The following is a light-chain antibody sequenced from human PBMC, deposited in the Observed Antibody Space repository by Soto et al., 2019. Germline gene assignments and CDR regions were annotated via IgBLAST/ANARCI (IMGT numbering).Light chain of an antibody. CDR2: DAS. CDR1: QSINNW. Sequence: DLQMTQSPSTLSASVGDRVTITCRASQSINNWLAWYQQKPGKAPKFLIYDASNLESGVPSRFSGSASGTEFTLTISSLQPEDFATYYCQQSYSTPRTCGQGNKGDIK. V-gene: IGKV1-5*01. J-gene: IGKJ1*01. CDR3: QQSYSTPRT.